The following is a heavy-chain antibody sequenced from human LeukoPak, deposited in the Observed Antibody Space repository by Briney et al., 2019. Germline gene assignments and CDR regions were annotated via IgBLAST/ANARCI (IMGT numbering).Heavy chain of an antibody. CDR1: GFTFSSYA. CDR3: AKDAWDIAAAGWNWFDP. Sequence: GGSLRLSRAASGFTFSSYAMSWVRQAPGKGLEWVSAISGSGGSTYYADSVKGRFTISRDNSKNTLYLQMNSLRAEDTAVYYCAKDAWDIAAAGWNWFDPWGQGTLVTVSS. D-gene: IGHD6-13*01. CDR2: ISGSGGST. V-gene: IGHV3-23*01. J-gene: IGHJ5*02.